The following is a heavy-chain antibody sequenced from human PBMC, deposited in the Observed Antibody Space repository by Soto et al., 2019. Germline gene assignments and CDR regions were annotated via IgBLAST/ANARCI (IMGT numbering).Heavy chain of an antibody. Sequence: QVQLVQSGAEVKKPGASVKVSCKASGYTFTNYVISWVRQAPGQGLEWMGWISAFNGNIKYTQKFQGRLTMTTDTSTSTVYMELRSLRSDDTAIYYCARDSSGYDLLDYWGQGTLVTVSS. V-gene: IGHV1-18*01. J-gene: IGHJ4*02. CDR3: ARDSSGYDLLDY. CDR1: GYTFTNYV. D-gene: IGHD3-22*01. CDR2: ISAFNGNI.